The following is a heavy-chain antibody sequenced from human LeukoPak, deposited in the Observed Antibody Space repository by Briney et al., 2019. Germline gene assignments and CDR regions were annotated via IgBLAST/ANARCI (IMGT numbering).Heavy chain of an antibody. Sequence: GGSLRLSCAASGFTVSSNYMSWVRQAPGKGLEWVSVIYSGGTTYYADSVKGRFTISRDNSKNTLYLQMNSLRADDTAVYYCAKRGTAVTHFDYWGQGTLVTVSS. CDR2: IYSGGTT. CDR3: AKRGTAVTHFDY. CDR1: GFTVSSNY. D-gene: IGHD4-23*01. J-gene: IGHJ4*02. V-gene: IGHV3-53*01.